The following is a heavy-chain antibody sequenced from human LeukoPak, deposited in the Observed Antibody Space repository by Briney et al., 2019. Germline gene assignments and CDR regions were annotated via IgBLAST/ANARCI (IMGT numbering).Heavy chain of an antibody. CDR1: GVTFSSYW. CDR3: ARLKLLWSNYFDY. CDR2: IKQDGSEK. Sequence: PGGSLRLSCAASGVTFSSYWMSWVRQAPGKGLEWVANIKQDGSEKYYVDSVKGRFTISRDNAKNSLYPQMNSLRAEDTAVYYCARLKLLWSNYFDYWGQGTLVTVSS. V-gene: IGHV3-7*01. D-gene: IGHD2-2*01. J-gene: IGHJ4*02.